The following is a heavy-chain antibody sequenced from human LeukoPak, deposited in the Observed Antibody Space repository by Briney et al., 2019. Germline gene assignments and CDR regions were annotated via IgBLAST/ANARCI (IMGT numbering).Heavy chain of an antibody. CDR3: ARDRVAAAGSYHDY. Sequence: SCKASGYTFTSYGMHWVRQAPGKGLEWVAVIWYDGSNKYYADSVKGRFTISRDNSKNTLYLQMNSLRAEDTAVYYCARDRVAAAGSYHDYWGQGTLVTVSS. V-gene: IGHV3-33*01. J-gene: IGHJ4*02. CDR1: GYTFTSYG. CDR2: IWYDGSNK. D-gene: IGHD6-13*01.